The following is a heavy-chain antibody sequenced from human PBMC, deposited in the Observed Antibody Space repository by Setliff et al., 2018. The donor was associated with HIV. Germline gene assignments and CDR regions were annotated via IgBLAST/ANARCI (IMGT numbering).Heavy chain of an antibody. D-gene: IGHD3-22*01. CDR1: GGSASNSRYY. V-gene: IGHV4-39*01. CDR3: ASRVYYYDSNKVLREEGFDP. J-gene: IGHJ5*02. CDR2: IYYNEKT. Sequence: KTSETLSLTCTVPGGSASNSRYYWAWIRQPPGKGLEYIGSIYYNEKTYYSPSLKGRVTISVDTSKNQFSLNLTSVTAADTAVYFCASRVYYYDSNKVLREEGFDPWGQGTLVTVSS.